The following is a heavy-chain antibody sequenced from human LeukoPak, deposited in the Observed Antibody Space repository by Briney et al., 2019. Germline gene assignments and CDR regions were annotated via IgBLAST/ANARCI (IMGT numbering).Heavy chain of an antibody. V-gene: IGHV3-7*03. J-gene: IGHJ4*02. CDR1: GFTFSDYW. Sequence: GGSLRLSCAASGFTFSDYWMNWVRQAPGKGLEWVANMKEDGSEKYCVDCAKGRFTISRDNAKNSLYLQMNSLRVEDTAVYYCARGPNYGSRSDYFDYWGQGTLVTVSS. CDR2: MKEDGSEK. CDR3: ARGPNYGSRSDYFDY. D-gene: IGHD3-10*01.